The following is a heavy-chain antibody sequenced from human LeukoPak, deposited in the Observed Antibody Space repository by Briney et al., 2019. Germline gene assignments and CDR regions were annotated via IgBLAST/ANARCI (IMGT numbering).Heavy chain of an antibody. CDR1: GGSFSGYY. CDR2: INHSGST. Sequence: PSETLSLTCAVYGGSFSGYYWSGIRQPPGKGLEWIGEINHSGSTNYNPSLKSRVTLSVDTSKNQFSLKLSSVTAADTAVYYCARVRGSSWYMAWFDPWGQGTLVTVSS. D-gene: IGHD6-13*01. V-gene: IGHV4-34*01. CDR3: ARVRGSSWYMAWFDP. J-gene: IGHJ5*02.